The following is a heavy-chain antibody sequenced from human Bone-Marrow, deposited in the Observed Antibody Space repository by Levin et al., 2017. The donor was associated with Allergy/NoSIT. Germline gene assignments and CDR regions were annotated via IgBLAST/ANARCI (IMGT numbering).Heavy chain of an antibody. CDR3: ARRRGSYFDS. D-gene: IGHD1-26*01. V-gene: IGHV4-39*02. Sequence: ESLKISCSVSGDFLNRSPYFWGWVRQPPGKGLEWMGNIFKSGTTQNNPSLKSRVTISIDTSKNHFSLNLTSVTAADTALYYCARRRGSYFDSWGQGILVTVSS. CDR1: GDFLNRSPYF. J-gene: IGHJ4*02. CDR2: IFKSGTT.